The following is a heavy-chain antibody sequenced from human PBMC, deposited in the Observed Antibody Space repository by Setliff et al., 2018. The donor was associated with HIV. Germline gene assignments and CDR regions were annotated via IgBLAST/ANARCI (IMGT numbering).Heavy chain of an antibody. CDR2: VDPEDGET. V-gene: IGHV1-69-2*01. Sequence: ASVKVSCKASGGTFSSYAISWVRQAPGQGLEWMGRVDPEDGETLYAEKFQGRITISADTPTDTVFMELRSLKPEDTAIYYCATLVDTSDWGQGTLVTVSS. J-gene: IGHJ4*02. CDR1: GGTFSSYA. D-gene: IGHD5-18*01. CDR3: ATLVDTSD.